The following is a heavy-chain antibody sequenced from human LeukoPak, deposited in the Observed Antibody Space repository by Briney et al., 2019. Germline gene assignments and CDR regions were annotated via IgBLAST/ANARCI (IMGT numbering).Heavy chain of an antibody. V-gene: IGHV3-30*18. J-gene: IGHJ4*02. D-gene: IGHD1-26*01. CDR3: AKDRVGRTYFDS. Sequence: GESLRLSCAASGFTFRSYGMHWVRQSPGKGLEWVTFISYEGSTEYYADSVKGRFTISRDNSKDTLYLQMNSLRAEDTAIYYCAKDRVGRTYFDSWGQGTLVTVSS. CDR1: GFTFRSYG. CDR2: ISYEGSTE.